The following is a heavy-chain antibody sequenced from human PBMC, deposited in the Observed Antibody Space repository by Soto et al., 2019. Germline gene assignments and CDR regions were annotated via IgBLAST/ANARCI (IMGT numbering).Heavy chain of an antibody. V-gene: IGHV1-18*01. D-gene: IGHD2-2*01. CDR3: ARGGASAAARVLNWFDP. CDR2: ISPYNGDT. Sequence: QVQLVQSGAEVKKPGASVRVSCETSGYTFTSYGITWVRQAPGQGLEWMGWISPYNGDTNYARKVQGRGTMTADTSTSTAYMELRSLSSDDTAVYYCARGGASAAARVLNWFDPWGQGTLVTVSS. J-gene: IGHJ5*02. CDR1: GYTFTSYG.